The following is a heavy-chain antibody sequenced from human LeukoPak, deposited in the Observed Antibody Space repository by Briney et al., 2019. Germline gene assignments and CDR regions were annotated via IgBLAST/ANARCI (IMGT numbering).Heavy chain of an antibody. CDR3: AREESYYDILTGGGRTYYFDY. CDR1: GFTVSSNY. CDR2: IYSGGST. J-gene: IGHJ4*02. V-gene: IGHV3-53*01. Sequence: GGSLRLSCAASGFTVSSNYMSWVRQAPEKGLEWVSVIYSGGSTYYADSVKGRFTISRDNSKNTLYLQMNSLRAEDTAVYYCAREESYYDILTGGGRTYYFDYWGQGTLVTVSS. D-gene: IGHD3-9*01.